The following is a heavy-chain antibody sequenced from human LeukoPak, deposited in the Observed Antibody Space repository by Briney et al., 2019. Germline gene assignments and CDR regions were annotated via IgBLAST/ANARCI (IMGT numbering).Heavy chain of an antibody. CDR2: VNQDGSDK. CDR1: GFTFSSYW. Sequence: GSLRLSCAASGFTFSSYWMSWVRQAPGKGLEWVANVNQDGSDKYYVDSVKGRFTISRDNAKNSVHLQMNSLRVEDTAMYYCVKAVGGNALWGQGTLVTVSS. D-gene: IGHD4-23*01. CDR3: VKAVGGNAL. J-gene: IGHJ4*02. V-gene: IGHV3-7*01.